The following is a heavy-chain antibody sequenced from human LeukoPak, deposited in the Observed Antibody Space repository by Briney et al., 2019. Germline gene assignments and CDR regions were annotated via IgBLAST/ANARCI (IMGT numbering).Heavy chain of an antibody. D-gene: IGHD6-19*01. CDR1: GYTFTGYY. CDR2: INPNSGGT. CDR3: ARNLRGGWYNYFDY. V-gene: IGHV1-2*06. Sequence: GASVKVSCKASGYTFTGYYTHWVRQAPGQGLEWMGRINPNSGGTNYAQKFQGGVTMTRDTSISTAYMELSRLRSDDTAVYYCARNLRGGWYNYFDYWGQGTLVTVSS. J-gene: IGHJ4*02.